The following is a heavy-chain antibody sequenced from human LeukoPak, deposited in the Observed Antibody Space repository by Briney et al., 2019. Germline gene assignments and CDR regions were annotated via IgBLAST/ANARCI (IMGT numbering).Heavy chain of an antibody. D-gene: IGHD6-13*01. Sequence: ASVKVSCKASGYTFTSYDINWVRQATGQGLEWMGWMNPNNGNTGYAQKFQGRVTMTRNTSISTAYMELSSLRSEDTAVYYCARGLKASSWYDYWGQGTLVTVSS. J-gene: IGHJ4*02. CDR1: GYTFTSYD. V-gene: IGHV1-8*01. CDR3: ARGLKASSWYDY. CDR2: MNPNNGNT.